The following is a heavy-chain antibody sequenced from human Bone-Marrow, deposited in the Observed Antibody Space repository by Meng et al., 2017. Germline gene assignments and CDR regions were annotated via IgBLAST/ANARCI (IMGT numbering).Heavy chain of an antibody. V-gene: IGHV3-7*01. CDR3: ARDRYCSGGSCYSPAYYYYYGMDV. Sequence: GESLKISCAASGFTFSSYWMSWVRQAPGKGLEWVANIKQDGSEKYYVDSVKGRFTISRDNAKNSLYLQMNSLRAEDTAVYYCARDRYCSGGSCYSPAYYYYYGMDVWGQGTMVTVSS. J-gene: IGHJ6*02. D-gene: IGHD2-15*01. CDR1: GFTFSSYW. CDR2: IKQDGSEK.